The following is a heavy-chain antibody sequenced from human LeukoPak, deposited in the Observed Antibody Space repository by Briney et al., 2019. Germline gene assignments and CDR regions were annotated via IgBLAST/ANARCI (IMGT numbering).Heavy chain of an antibody. Sequence: ASVKVSCNASGYPFPSYDISWVRQAPGQGLEWMGRINSYSGNTKYVQNLQGRVTITTDTSTSPTYMELRSLRSDDTAVYYCARDIAARFDSWGQGTLVTVSS. D-gene: IGHD6-6*01. J-gene: IGHJ4*02. CDR3: ARDIAARFDS. V-gene: IGHV1-18*01. CDR1: GYPFPSYD. CDR2: INSYSGNT.